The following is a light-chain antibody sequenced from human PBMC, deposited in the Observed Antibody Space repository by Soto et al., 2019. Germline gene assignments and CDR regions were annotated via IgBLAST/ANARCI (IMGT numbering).Light chain of an antibody. J-gene: IGLJ1*01. CDR3: QSYDSSLGAHYV. CDR2: DVS. Sequence: QSVLTQPASVSGSPGQSITISCTGTSSDVGGYNDVSWYQHHPGKAPKLMIFDVSNRPSGVSNRFSGSKSGTSASLTITGLQAEDEADYYCQSYDSSLGAHYVFGPGTKVTVL. CDR1: SSDVGGYND. V-gene: IGLV2-14*03.